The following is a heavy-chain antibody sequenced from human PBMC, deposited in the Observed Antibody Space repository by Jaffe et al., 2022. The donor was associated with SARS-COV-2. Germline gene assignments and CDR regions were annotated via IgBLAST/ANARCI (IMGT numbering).Heavy chain of an antibody. J-gene: IGHJ4*02. CDR3: ARVGGGSRGDIAVAVFDY. D-gene: IGHD6-19*01. V-gene: IGHV3-48*03. Sequence: EVQLVESGGGLVQPGGSLRLSCAASGFTFSSYEMNWVRQAPGKGLEWVSYISSSGSTIYYADSVKGRFTISRDNAKNSLYLQMNSLRAEDTAVYYCARVGGGSRGDIAVAVFDYWGQGTLVTVSS. CDR1: GFTFSSYE. CDR2: ISSSGSTI.